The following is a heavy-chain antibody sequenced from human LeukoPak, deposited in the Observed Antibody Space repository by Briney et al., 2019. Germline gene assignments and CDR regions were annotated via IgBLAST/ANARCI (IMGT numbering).Heavy chain of an antibody. CDR2: IYYSGST. CDR3: ARAPYYYDSSGLDY. V-gene: IGHV4-61*01. J-gene: IGHJ4*02. D-gene: IGHD3-22*01. Sequence: PSETLSLTCTVSDDSISSDYYWGWIRQPPGKGLEWIGYIYYSGSTNYNPSLKSRVTISVDTSKNQFSLKLSSVTAADTAVYYCARAPYYYDSSGLDYWGQGTLVTVSS. CDR1: DDSISSDYY.